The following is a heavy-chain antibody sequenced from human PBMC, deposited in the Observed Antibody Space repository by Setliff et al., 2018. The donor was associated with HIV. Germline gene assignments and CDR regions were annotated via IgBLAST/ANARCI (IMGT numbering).Heavy chain of an antibody. CDR3: ARPSLGIGGGSMFNN. Sequence: PSETLSLTCTVFGGSISGSNYYWGWIRQPPGKGLEWIANVHYSGSIYFNPSLRSRVAISVDTSHTQFSLRLRSVTAADTAVYYCARPSLGIGGGSMFNNWGQGTLVTVSS. CDR2: VHYSGSI. D-gene: IGHD3-3*01. CDR1: GGSISGSNYY. V-gene: IGHV4-39*01. J-gene: IGHJ4*02.